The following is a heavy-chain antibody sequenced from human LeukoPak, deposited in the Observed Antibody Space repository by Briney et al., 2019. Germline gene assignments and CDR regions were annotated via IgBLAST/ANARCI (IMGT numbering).Heavy chain of an antibody. Sequence: GGSLRLSCAASGFTFSSYWMHWVRQAPGKGLVWVSRINSDGSSTTYVDSVKGRFTISRDNAKNTLYLQMNSLRAEDTAVYYCATQSSGCPYHWGQGTLVTVSS. V-gene: IGHV3-74*01. CDR3: ATQSSGCPYH. CDR1: GFTFSSYW. D-gene: IGHD6-19*01. CDR2: INSDGSST. J-gene: IGHJ5*02.